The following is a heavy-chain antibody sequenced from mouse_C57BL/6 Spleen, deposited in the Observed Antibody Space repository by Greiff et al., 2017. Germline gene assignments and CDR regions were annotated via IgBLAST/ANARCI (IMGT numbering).Heavy chain of an antibody. CDR3: ARGSYGSSHWYIDV. J-gene: IGHJ1*03. CDR2: ITPRTGGT. CDR1: GYTFTSYW. V-gene: IGHV1-53*01. Sequence: QVQLQQPGTELVKPGASVKLSCKASGYTFTSYWMHWVKQRPGQGLEWIGNITPRTGGTNYNEKFKSKATLTVDKSSSTAYMQLSRLTSEDTAVYYGARGSYGSSHWYIDVWGTGTTVTVSS. D-gene: IGHD1-1*01.